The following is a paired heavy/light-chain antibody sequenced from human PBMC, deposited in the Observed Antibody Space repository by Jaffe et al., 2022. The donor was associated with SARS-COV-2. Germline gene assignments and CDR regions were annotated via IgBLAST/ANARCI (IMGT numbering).Light chain of an antibody. CDR1: QSVSSTY. V-gene: IGKV3-20*01. Sequence: EIVLTQSPGTLSLSPGERVTLSCRASQSVSSTYLAWYQQKPGQAPRLLIHGASSRATGIPDRFSGSGSGTDFTLTISRLEPEDFAVYYCQQYSSSPPVTFGGGTKVEIK. CDR2: GAS. J-gene: IGKJ4*01. CDR3: QQYSSSPPVT.
Heavy chain of an antibody. V-gene: IGHV3-15*01. Sequence: EVQLVESGGGLVKPGGSLRLSCAASGFTFSHAWMSWVRQAPGKGLEWVGRVKSKDGGGTTDYAAPVKGRFTISRDDSRNTLDLQMNSLKIEDTAVYYCIADYGAPDNGYHYGMDVWGQGTTVTVSS. J-gene: IGHJ6*02. CDR1: GFTFSHAW. D-gene: IGHD4-17*01. CDR2: VKSKDGGGTT. CDR3: IADYGAPDNGYHYGMDV.